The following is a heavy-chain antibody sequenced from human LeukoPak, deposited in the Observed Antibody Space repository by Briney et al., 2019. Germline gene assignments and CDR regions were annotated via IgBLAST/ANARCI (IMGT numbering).Heavy chain of an antibody. J-gene: IGHJ4*02. D-gene: IGHD6-25*01. CDR3: ARNGFRRSYFDF. V-gene: IGHV4-39*02. CDR1: GDSISASTYY. CDR2: MYYSGTT. Sequence: SETLSLTCTVSGDSISASTYYWGWIRQPLGKGLEWIGNMYYSGTTYYNPSLKSRVTISGDMSNNHFSLRLTSLTAADTAVYYCARNGFRRSYFDFWGQGILVTVSS.